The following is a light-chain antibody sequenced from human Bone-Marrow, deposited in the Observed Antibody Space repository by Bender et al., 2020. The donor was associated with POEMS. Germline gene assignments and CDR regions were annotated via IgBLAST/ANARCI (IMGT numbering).Light chain of an antibody. J-gene: IGLJ1*01. Sequence: QSALTQPASVSGSPGQSVTISCTGTSSDVGKYDAVSWYQQYPGKAPKLIIYDVVKRPSGVPDRFSGSKSGNTASLTISRLRAEDEAHYYCCSYAGAYIYVFGPGTTVTAL. V-gene: IGLV2-11*02. CDR2: DVV. CDR1: SSDVGKYDA. CDR3: CSYAGAYIYV.